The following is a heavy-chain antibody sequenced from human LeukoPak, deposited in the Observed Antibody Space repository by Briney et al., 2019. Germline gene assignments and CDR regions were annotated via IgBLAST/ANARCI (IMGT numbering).Heavy chain of an antibody. CDR1: GDSVSSNSAA. CDR3: ARHLEYSSSFMTFDL. CDR2: TYYRSKWYN. Sequence: SQTPSLTCAISGDSVSSNSAAWNWIRQSPSRGLEWLGRTYYRSKWYNDYAVSVKSRITINPDTSKNQFSLQLNSVTPEDTAVYYCARHLEYSSSFMTFDLWGQGTMVTVSP. V-gene: IGHV6-1*01. D-gene: IGHD6-13*01. J-gene: IGHJ3*01.